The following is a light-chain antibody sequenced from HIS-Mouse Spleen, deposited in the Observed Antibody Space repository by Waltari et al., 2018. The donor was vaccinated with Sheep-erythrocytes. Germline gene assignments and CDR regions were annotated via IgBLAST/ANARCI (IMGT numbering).Light chain of an antibody. CDR1: QSVSSN. CDR2: GAS. J-gene: IGKJ2*01. V-gene: IGKV3-15*01. CDR3: QKYNNWPPPYT. Sequence: EIVMTQSPATLSVSPGERATLSCRASQSVSSNLAWYQQKPGQPPRLLIYGASTRATGIPARFSGSGSGTDCTLTNRGMQSEDFAVYYCQKYNNWPPPYTFGQGTKLEIK.